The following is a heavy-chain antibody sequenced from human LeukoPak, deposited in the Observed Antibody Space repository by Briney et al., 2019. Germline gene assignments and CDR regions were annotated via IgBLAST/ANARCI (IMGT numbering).Heavy chain of an antibody. V-gene: IGHV3-23*01. Sequence: GGFLRLSCAASGFTFSNYAMNWVRQAPGRGLEWVSCISGSGGCTYFAGSVKVRVTISRDNSKNTMYMQMNSLRVEDTAVYYCAKGGQNYDFWRFDYWGQGSLVTVSS. D-gene: IGHD3-3*01. CDR1: GFTFSNYA. CDR2: ISGSGGCT. J-gene: IGHJ4*02. CDR3: AKGGQNYDFWRFDY.